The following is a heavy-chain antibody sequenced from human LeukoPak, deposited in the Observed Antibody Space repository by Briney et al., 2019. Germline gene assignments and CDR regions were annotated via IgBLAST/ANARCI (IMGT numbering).Heavy chain of an antibody. CDR2: IYSGGST. Sequence: GGSLRLSCAASGFTVSSNYMSLVRQAPGKGLEWVSIIYSGGSTYYADSVKGRFTISRDNSNNTLYLQMNSLRAADTAVYYCARAYTYGTLTFDNWGQGTLVTVSS. CDR3: ARAYTYGTLTFDN. D-gene: IGHD5-18*01. V-gene: IGHV3-53*01. CDR1: GFTVSSNY. J-gene: IGHJ4*02.